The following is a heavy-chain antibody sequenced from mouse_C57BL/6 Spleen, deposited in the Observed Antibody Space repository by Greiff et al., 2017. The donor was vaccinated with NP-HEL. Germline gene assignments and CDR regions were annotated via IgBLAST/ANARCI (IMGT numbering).Heavy chain of an antibody. CDR1: GFNITDDY. CDR3: TSIYYDYDAWLAY. J-gene: IGHJ3*01. Sequence: EVQLQQSGAELVRPGASVKLSCTASGFNITDDYMHWVKQRPEQGLEWIGWIDPENGDTEYASKFQGKATITADTSSNTAYLQLSSLTSEDTAVYYCTSIYYDYDAWLAYWGQGTLVTVSA. CDR2: IDPENGDT. D-gene: IGHD2-4*01. V-gene: IGHV14-4*01.